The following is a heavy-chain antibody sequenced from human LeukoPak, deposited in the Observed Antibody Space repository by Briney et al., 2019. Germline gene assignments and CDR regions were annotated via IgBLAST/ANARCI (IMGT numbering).Heavy chain of an antibody. V-gene: IGHV4-39*01. CDR2: IYYSGST. CDR1: GGSISSSSYY. Sequence: PSETLSLTCTVSGGSISSSSYYWGWIRQPPGKGLEWIGTIYYSGSTYYNPSLKSRVTISVDTSKNLFSLKLSPVTAADTAVYYSARHRIAAADDAFEIWGQGTMVTVSS. D-gene: IGHD6-13*01. CDR3: ARHRIAAADDAFEI. J-gene: IGHJ3*02.